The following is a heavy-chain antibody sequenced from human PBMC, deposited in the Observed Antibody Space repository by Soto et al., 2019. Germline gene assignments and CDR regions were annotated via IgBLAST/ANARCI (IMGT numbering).Heavy chain of an antibody. CDR3: ARALRRPRGSGSFDYYYYGMDV. V-gene: IGHV4-30-2*01. CDR2: IYHSGST. D-gene: IGHD3-10*01. J-gene: IGHJ6*02. Sequence: SETLSLTCSVSGGSVSNKTYYWSWIRQPPGKGLEWIGYIYHSGSTYYNPSLKSRVTISVDRSKNQFSLKLSSVTAADTAVYYCARALRRPRGSGSFDYYYYGMDVWGQGTTVTVSS. CDR1: GGSVSNKTYY.